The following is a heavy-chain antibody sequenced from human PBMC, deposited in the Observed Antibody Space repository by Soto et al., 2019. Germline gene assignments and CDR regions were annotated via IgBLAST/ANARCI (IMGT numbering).Heavy chain of an antibody. Sequence: QVQLVASGGGVVQPGRSLRLSCAASGFTFSSYAMHWVRQAPGKGQEWVSLISYDGANKFYADSVKGRFTISRDNSKNTLYLQMNSLRVEDTAVYYCARAFDSGYFDYWGQGTLVTVSS. CDR2: ISYDGANK. V-gene: IGHV3-30-3*01. CDR1: GFTFSSYA. CDR3: ARAFDSGYFDY. D-gene: IGHD1-26*01. J-gene: IGHJ4*01.